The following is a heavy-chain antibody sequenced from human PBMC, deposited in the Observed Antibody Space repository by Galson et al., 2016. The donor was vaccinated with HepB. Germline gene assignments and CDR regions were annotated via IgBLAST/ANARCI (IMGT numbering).Heavy chain of an antibody. CDR3: ARDGYYDRDVFDI. J-gene: IGHJ3*02. Sequence: SLRLSCAASGFTVSSNYMSWVRQAPGKGLDWVSVIYSGDSTYYADSVKGRFTISRDNSKNTLYLQMNSLRAEDTAVYYCARDGYYDRDVFDIWGQGTMVTVSS. D-gene: IGHD3-22*01. V-gene: IGHV3-53*01. CDR2: IYSGDST. CDR1: GFTVSSNY.